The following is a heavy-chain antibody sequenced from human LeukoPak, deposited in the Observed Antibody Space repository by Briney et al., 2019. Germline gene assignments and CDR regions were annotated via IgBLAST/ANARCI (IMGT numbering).Heavy chain of an antibody. CDR2: ISSSGTTI. J-gene: IGHJ4*02. CDR1: GFTISDYY. V-gene: IGHV3-11*01. Sequence: PGGSLRLSCAASGFTISDYYMSWIRQAPGKGLEWLSYISSSGTTIYYTDSAKGRFTISRDNAKNSLYLQMNSLRAEDTAVYYCARGIRQYAKSYFDYWGQGTLVTVSS. CDR3: ARGIRQYAKSYFDY. D-gene: IGHD4-11*01.